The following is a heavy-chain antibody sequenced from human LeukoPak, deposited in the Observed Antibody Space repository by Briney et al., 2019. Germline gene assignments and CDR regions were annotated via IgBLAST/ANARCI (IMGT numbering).Heavy chain of an antibody. V-gene: IGHV3-7*01. D-gene: IGHD2-2*01. CDR3: ARAASVVVPAAPPSYYYYYMDV. CDR2: IKQDGSEK. CDR1: GFTFRSYW. J-gene: IGHJ6*03. Sequence: GGSLRLSCAASGFTFRSYWMSWVRQAPGRGLEWVANIKQDGSEKYYVDSVKGRFTISRDNAKNSLFLQMNSLRAEDTAVYYCARAASVVVPAAPPSYYYYYMDVWGKGTTVTVSS.